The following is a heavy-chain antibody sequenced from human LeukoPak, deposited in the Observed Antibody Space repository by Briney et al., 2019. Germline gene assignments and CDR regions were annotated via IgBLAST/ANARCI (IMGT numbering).Heavy chain of an antibody. CDR1: GGTFSSYA. D-gene: IGHD3-22*01. V-gene: IGHV1-69*05. CDR2: IIPIFGTA. CDR3: ARDHLPLAYYDRLDAFDI. Sequence: SVKVSCKASGGTFSSYAISWVRQVPGQGLEWMGRIIPIFGTANYAQKFQGRVTITTDESTSTAYMELSSLRSEDTAVYYCARDHLPLAYYDRLDAFDIWGQGTMVTVSS. J-gene: IGHJ3*02.